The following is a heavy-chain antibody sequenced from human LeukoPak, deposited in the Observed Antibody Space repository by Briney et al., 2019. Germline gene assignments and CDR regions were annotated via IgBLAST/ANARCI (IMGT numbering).Heavy chain of an antibody. J-gene: IGHJ5*02. CDR1: GYTFTSYA. CDR2: INTNTGNP. CDR3: ARGTPFYSRGWGNWFDP. Sequence: ASVKVSCKASGYTFTSYAMNWVRQAPGQGLEWMGWINTNTGNPTYAQGFTGRFVFSLDTSVSTAYLQISSLKAEDTAVYYCARGTPFYSRGWGNWFDPWGQGTLVTVSS. D-gene: IGHD6-19*01. V-gene: IGHV7-4-1*02.